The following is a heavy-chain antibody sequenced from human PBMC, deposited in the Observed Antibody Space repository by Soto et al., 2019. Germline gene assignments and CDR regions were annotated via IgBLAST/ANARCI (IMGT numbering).Heavy chain of an antibody. CDR1: GFTFSSYW. V-gene: IGHV3-7*03. Sequence: PGGSLRLSCAASGFTFSSYWMSWVRQAPGKGLEWVANIKQDGSEKYYVDSVKGRFTISRDNAKNSLYLQMNSLRAEDTAVYYCARDLGKEDFWSGYYYGMDVWGQGTTVTVSS. CDR3: ARDLGKEDFWSGYYYGMDV. CDR2: IKQDGSEK. D-gene: IGHD3-3*01. J-gene: IGHJ6*02.